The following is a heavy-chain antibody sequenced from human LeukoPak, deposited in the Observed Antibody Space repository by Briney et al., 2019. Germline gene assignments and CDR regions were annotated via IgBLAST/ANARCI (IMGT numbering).Heavy chain of an antibody. CDR3: ARQVPYTSRPDY. D-gene: IGHD2-2*01. CDR2: IYYSGST. CDR1: GDSINIYY. V-gene: IGHV4-59*08. J-gene: IGHJ4*02. Sequence: SETLSLTCTVSGDSINIYYWTWIRQPPGKGLEWIGYIYYSGSTNHNPSLKSRVTISVDTSKNQFSLKLDSVTAADTAVYYCARQVPYTSRPDYWGQGTLVTVSS.